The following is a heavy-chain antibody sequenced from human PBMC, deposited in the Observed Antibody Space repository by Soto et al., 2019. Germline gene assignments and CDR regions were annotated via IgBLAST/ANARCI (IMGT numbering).Heavy chain of an antibody. Sequence: QVQLVQSGAEVKKPGSSVKVSCKASGGTFSSYTISWVRQAPGQGLEWMGRIIPILGIANYAQKFQGRVTITADKSTSTAYMELSSLRSEDTAVYYCARCGTVMSGDYWGQGTLVTVSS. V-gene: IGHV1-69*02. CDR1: GGTFSSYT. CDR3: ARCGTVMSGDY. D-gene: IGHD2-8*02. J-gene: IGHJ4*02. CDR2: IIPILGIA.